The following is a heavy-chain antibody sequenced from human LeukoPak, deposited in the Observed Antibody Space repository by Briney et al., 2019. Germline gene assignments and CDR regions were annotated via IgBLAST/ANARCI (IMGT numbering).Heavy chain of an antibody. CDR1: GFTFSSYA. V-gene: IGHV3-23*01. J-gene: IGHJ4*02. Sequence: GGSLRLSCAASGFTFSSYAMSWVRQAPGKGLEWVSAISGSGGSTYYADSVKGRFTISRDNSKNTLYLQMNSLRAEDTAVYYCAKGVWYYDSSGYYDYWGQGTLVTVSS. D-gene: IGHD3-22*01. CDR2: ISGSGGST. CDR3: AKGVWYYDSSGYYDY.